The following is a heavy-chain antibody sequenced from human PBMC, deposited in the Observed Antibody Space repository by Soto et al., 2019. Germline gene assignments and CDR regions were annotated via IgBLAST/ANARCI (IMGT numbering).Heavy chain of an antibody. CDR1: GYSFTRHD. J-gene: IGHJ6*02. D-gene: IGHD3-3*01. CDR3: ARAGSLFSGVIVFYGMDV. CDR2: INPSSGNT. Sequence: QVQLVQSGAEVNKPGASVKVSCKASGYSFTRHDINWVRQAPGQGLEWMGWINPSSGNTGYAQRFLGRLTMTTDTSTSTADMELSGLKSEDTAIYYCARAGSLFSGVIVFYGMDVWGQGTTVTVPS. V-gene: IGHV1-8*01.